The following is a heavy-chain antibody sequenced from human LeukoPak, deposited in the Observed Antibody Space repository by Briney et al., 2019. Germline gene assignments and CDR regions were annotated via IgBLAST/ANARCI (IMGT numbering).Heavy chain of an antibody. CDR1: GGSISSGGDY. CDR2: IYTSGST. D-gene: IGHD6-6*01. J-gene: IGHJ4*02. Sequence: SETLSLTCTVSGGSISSGGDYWTWLRQPAGKQLEWIGLIYTSGSTNYNPSLKSRVTISIDTSKNQFSLKLNSVTAADTAVYYCARRIVSSSSGFDYWGQGTLVTVSS. V-gene: IGHV4-61*02. CDR3: ARRIVSSSSGFDY.